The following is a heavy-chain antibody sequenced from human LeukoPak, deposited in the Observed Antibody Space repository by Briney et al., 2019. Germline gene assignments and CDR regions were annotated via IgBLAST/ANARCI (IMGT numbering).Heavy chain of an antibody. D-gene: IGHD5-18*01. J-gene: IGHJ4*02. CDR3: ARLRYTYGKNFDY. V-gene: IGHV3-7*01. CDR2: IQQDGSEK. CDR1: GFTFKAYW. Sequence: PGGSLRLSCAASGFTFKAYWMSWVRQAPGTGLEWVANIQQDGSEKNYVDSVKGRFTISRDNARNSLYLEMNRLRAAATPVYYCARLRYTYGKNFDYWGQGTLVTVSS.